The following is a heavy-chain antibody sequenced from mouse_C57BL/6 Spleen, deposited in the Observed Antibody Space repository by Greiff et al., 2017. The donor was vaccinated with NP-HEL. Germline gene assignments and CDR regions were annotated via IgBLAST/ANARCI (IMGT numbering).Heavy chain of an antibody. J-gene: IGHJ2*01. CDR3: AREGLRHYFDY. V-gene: IGHV1-52*01. D-gene: IGHD2-4*01. CDR2: IDPSDSET. Sequence: QVQLQQSGAELVRPGSSVKLSCKASGYTFTSYWMHWVKQRPIQGLEWIGNIDPSDSETHYNQKFKDKATLTVDKSSSTAYLRLSSLTSEDSAVYYCAREGLRHYFDYWGQGTTLTVSS. CDR1: GYTFTSYW.